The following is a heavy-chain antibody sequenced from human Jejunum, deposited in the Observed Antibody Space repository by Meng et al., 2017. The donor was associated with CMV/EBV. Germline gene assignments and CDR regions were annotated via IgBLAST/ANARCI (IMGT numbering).Heavy chain of an antibody. CDR2: INTNTGNP. Sequence: CNASGYTFTSNSLIWVRQAPGQGPEWMGWINTNTGNPTYARDFTGRFVFSLDTSVSTAYLQISSLKAEDTAVYYCARDGLNERYFDYWGQGTLVTVSS. V-gene: IGHV7-4-1*02. CDR3: ARDGLNERYFDY. J-gene: IGHJ4*02. CDR1: GYTFTSNS.